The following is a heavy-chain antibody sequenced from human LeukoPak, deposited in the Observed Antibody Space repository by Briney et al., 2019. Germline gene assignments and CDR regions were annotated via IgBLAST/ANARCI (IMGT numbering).Heavy chain of an antibody. V-gene: IGHV3-23*01. CDR1: GFTFSSYP. CDR3: AKDIPISGSYFH. J-gene: IGHJ4*02. D-gene: IGHD1-26*01. CDR2: ISSSANT. Sequence: GGSLRLSCAASGFTFSSYPMNWVRQAPGKGLEWVSAISSSANTFYADSVKGRFAISRDNSKNTLYLQMTSLRAEDTAIYYCAKDIPISGSYFHWGQGTLVTVSP.